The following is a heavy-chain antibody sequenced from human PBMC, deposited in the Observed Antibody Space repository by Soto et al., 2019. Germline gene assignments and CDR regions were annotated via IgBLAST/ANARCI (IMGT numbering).Heavy chain of an antibody. CDR2: IIPILGIA. Sequence: QVQLVQSGAEVKKPGSSVKVSCKASGGTFSSYTISWVRQAPGQGLEWMGRIIPILGIANYAQKFQGRVTITADKSTSTAYMELSSLRSEGTVVYYFAIAVAGTHDMDVWGQGTTVTVSS. J-gene: IGHJ6*02. CDR1: GGTFSSYT. D-gene: IGHD6-19*01. V-gene: IGHV1-69*02. CDR3: AIAVAGTHDMDV.